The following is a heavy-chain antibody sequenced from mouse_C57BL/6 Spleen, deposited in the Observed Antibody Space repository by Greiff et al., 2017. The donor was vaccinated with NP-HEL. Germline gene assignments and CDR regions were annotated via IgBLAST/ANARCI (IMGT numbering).Heavy chain of an antibody. CDR3: TTANYYGSNYAMDY. Sequence: VQLQQSGAELVRPGASVKLSCTASGFNIKDDYMHWVKQRPEQGLEWIGWIDPENGDTEYASKFKGKATMTADTSSNTAYMQLSSLTSEDTAVYDCTTANYYGSNYAMDYWGQGTSVTVSS. V-gene: IGHV14-4*01. D-gene: IGHD1-1*01. CDR2: IDPENGDT. J-gene: IGHJ4*01. CDR1: GFNIKDDY.